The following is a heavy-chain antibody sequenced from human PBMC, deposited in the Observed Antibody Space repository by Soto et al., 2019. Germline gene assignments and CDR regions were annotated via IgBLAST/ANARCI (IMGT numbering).Heavy chain of an antibody. J-gene: IGHJ5*02. CDR3: AREGLLREQYNWFDL. Sequence: QVKLQESGPRLVKPSQTLSLTCNVSGDSLTSTNNYWAWIRHLPGKGLEWIGYVYYTGGTYFNPSLRSRVSMSVDTSTNQFSLILSSVTLADTAVYYCAREGLLREQYNWFDLWGQGTLVTVSS. V-gene: IGHV4-31*03. CDR1: GDSLTSTNNY. CDR2: VYYTGGT.